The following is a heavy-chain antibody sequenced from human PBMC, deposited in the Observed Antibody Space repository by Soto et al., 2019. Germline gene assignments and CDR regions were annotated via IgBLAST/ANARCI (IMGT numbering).Heavy chain of an antibody. V-gene: IGHV2-5*02. CDR2: LYWDDDK. CDR1: GFSFTSFGVV. J-gene: IGHJ3*01. D-gene: IGHD3-16*01. Sequence: QITLKESGPTLVRPTETLTLTCTFSGFSFTSFGVVVGWIRQPPGKALELVAHLYWDDDKRISPSLKTRVSINTVTSANEVVLTMTNLDPEDTATYYCVHSDTDFGAFDVWGQGTTGTFSS. CDR3: VHSDTDFGAFDV.